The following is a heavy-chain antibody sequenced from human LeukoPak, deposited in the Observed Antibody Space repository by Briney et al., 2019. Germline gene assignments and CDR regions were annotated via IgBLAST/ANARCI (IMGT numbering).Heavy chain of an antibody. D-gene: IGHD4-23*01. Sequence: SETLSLTCAVSGXSSRSGDDFWSWIRQPPGKGPELIGHIHYSGNTYYNPSLKSRVSISVDTSKNQFSLKLSSVTAADTAVYYCARENNDYGGKKAFDYWGQGTLVTVSS. V-gene: IGHV4-30-4*01. CDR2: IHYSGNT. J-gene: IGHJ4*02. CDR3: ARENNDYGGKKAFDY. CDR1: GXSSRSGDDF.